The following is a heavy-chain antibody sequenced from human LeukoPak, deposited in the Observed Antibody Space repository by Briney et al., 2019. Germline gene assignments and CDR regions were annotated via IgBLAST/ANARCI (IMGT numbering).Heavy chain of an antibody. CDR3: ARDSKNSSSWYHFQH. CDR2: IIPIFGTA. D-gene: IGHD6-13*01. CDR1: GGTFSSYA. Sequence: SVKVPCKASGGTFSSYAISWVRQAPGQGLEWMGGIIPIFGTANYAQKFQGRVTITTDESTSTAYIDLSSLRSEDTAVYYCARDSKNSSSWYHFQHWGQGTLVTVSS. J-gene: IGHJ1*01. V-gene: IGHV1-69*05.